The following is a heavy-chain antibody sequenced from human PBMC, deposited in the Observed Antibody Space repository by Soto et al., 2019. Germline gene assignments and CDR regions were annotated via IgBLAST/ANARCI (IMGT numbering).Heavy chain of an antibody. CDR3: VRGHGYSYGYNYYYYGMDV. J-gene: IGHJ6*02. V-gene: IGHV4-34*01. Sequence: PSETLSLTCAVYGGSFSGYYWSWIRQPPGKGLEWIGEINHSGSTNYNPSLKSRVTISVDTSKNQFSLKLSSVTAADTAVYYCVRGHGYSYGYNYYYYGMDVWGQGTTVTVSS. CDR2: INHSGST. CDR1: GGSFSGYY. D-gene: IGHD5-18*01.